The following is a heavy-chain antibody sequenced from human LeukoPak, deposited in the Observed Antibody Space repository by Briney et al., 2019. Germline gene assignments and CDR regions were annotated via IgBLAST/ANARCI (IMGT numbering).Heavy chain of an antibody. CDR1: GFTFSSYL. V-gene: IGHV3-7*01. CDR3: ARDNFLVGALTN. CDR2: IKQDGSEK. J-gene: IGHJ4*02. D-gene: IGHD1-26*01. Sequence: GGSLRLSCAASGFTFSSYLMSWVRQAPGKGLEWVANIKQDGSEKYYVDSVKGRFTISRDNAKNSLYLQMNSLSAEDTAVYYCARDNFLVGALTNWGQGTLVTISS.